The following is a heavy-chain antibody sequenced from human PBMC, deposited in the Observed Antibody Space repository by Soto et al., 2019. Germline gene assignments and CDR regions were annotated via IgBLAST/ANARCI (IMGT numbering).Heavy chain of an antibody. V-gene: IGHV4-31*03. Sequence: QVQLQESGPGLVKPSQTLSLTCTVSGGSISSGGYYWSWIRQHPGKGLEWIGYIYYSGSTYYNPSLKSRVPISVDTSKNQFSLKLSSVTAADTTVYYCARFGYSTNIGIDYWGQGTLVTVSS. CDR3: ARFGYSTNIGIDY. D-gene: IGHD3-22*01. CDR2: IYYSGST. J-gene: IGHJ4*02. CDR1: GGSISSGGYY.